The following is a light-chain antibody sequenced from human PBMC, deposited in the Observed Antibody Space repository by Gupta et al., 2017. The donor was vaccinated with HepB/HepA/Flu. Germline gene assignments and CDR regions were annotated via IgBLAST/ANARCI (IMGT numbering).Light chain of an antibody. V-gene: IGKV3-11*01. CDR1: QSVNGY. J-gene: IGKJ1*01. CDR2: DAS. Sequence: EIMLTQSPATLSLSPGERATLSCRASQSVNGYLAWYQQKPGQAPRLLIYDASSRATGIPARFSGSGSETDFTLTISSLEPEDFAIYYCQQRSDWPLTWTFGQATKVEIK. CDR3: QQRSDWPLTWT.